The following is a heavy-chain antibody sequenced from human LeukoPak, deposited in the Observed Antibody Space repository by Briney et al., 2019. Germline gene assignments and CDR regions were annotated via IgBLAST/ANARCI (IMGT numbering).Heavy chain of an antibody. J-gene: IGHJ6*02. CDR2: ISGSGSST. D-gene: IGHD4-11*01. CDR3: AKDLSNPYKYYGMDV. CDR1: GFTFSSYA. V-gene: IGHV3-23*01. Sequence: GGSLGLSCAASGFTFSSYAMSWVRQAPGKGLEWVSAISGSGSSTYYADSVKGRFTISRDNSKNTLYLQMSSLRAEDTAVYSCAKDLSNPYKYYGMDVWGQGTTVTVSS.